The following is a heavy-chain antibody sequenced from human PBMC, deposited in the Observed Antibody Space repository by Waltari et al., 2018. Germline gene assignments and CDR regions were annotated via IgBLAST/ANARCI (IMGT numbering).Heavy chain of an antibody. CDR1: GGSISSHY. V-gene: IGHV4-59*11. D-gene: IGHD1-26*01. Sequence: QVQLQESGPGLVKPSETLSLTCTVSGGSISSHYWSWIRQPPGKGLGWIGYIYYSGSTNYNPSLKSRVTISVDTSKNQFSLKLSSVTAADTAVYYCARDTDSGSYWGQGTLVTVSS. CDR2: IYYSGST. CDR3: ARDTDSGSY. J-gene: IGHJ4*02.